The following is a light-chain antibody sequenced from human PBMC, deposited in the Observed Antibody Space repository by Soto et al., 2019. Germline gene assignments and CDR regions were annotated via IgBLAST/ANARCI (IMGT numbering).Light chain of an antibody. CDR3: QQYSNWPWT. V-gene: IGKV3D-15*01. Sequence: IVLTQSPATLSVSPGERATLSCRASQGVSSNLAWFQQKPGQAPRLLIYGASSRATGIPARFSGSGSGTEFTLTISSLEPEDFAVYYCQQYSNWPWTFGQGTKVDI. CDR1: QGVSSN. J-gene: IGKJ1*01. CDR2: GAS.